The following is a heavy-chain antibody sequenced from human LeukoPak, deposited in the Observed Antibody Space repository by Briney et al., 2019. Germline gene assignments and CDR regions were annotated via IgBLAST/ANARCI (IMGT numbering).Heavy chain of an antibody. V-gene: IGHV3-21*01. CDR3: ARYYVSSAVDV. J-gene: IGHJ6*02. Sequence: GGSLRLSRAASGFTFSSYSMNWVRQAPGKGLEWVSSISSSSSYIYYADSVKGRFTISRDNAKNSLYLQMNSLRAEDTAVYYCARYYVSSAVDVWGQGTTVTVSS. D-gene: IGHD1-26*01. CDR1: GFTFSSYS. CDR2: ISSSSSYI.